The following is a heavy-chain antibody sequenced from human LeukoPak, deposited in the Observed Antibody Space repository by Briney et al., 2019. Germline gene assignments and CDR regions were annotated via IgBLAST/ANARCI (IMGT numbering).Heavy chain of an antibody. CDR1: GFTVSINY. Sequence: GGSLRLSCAASGFTVSINYMTWVRQAPGKGLEWVSLIYSGDTSYYTDSVKGRFTISRDNSKNTLYLQMNSLRADDSAIYYCARVAASSSGPVDYWGQGTLVTVSS. V-gene: IGHV3-66*02. CDR2: IYSGDTS. CDR3: ARVAASSSGPVDY. J-gene: IGHJ4*02. D-gene: IGHD6-6*01.